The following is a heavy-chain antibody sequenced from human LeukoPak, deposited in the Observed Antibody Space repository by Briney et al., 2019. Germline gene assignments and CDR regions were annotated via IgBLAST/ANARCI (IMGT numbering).Heavy chain of an antibody. V-gene: IGHV1-18*01. J-gene: IGHJ5*02. CDR1: GYTFTSYG. CDR2: ISAYNGNT. Sequence: ASVKVSCKASGYTFTSYGISWVGQAPGQGLEWMGWISAYNGNTNYAQKLQGRVTMTTDTSTSTAYMELRSLRSDDTAVYYCARAEYSSSSVNWFDPWGQGTLVTVSS. CDR3: ARAEYSSSSVNWFDP. D-gene: IGHD6-6*01.